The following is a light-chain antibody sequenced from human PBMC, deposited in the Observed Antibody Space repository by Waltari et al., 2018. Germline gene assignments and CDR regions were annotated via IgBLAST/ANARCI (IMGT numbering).Light chain of an antibody. J-gene: IGKJ1*01. CDR1: RTVYSDY. CDR2: GVS. CDR3: QHYGGFPWS. Sequence: DTLLTQSPGTLSLSPGERATLSCRASRTVYSDYLAWYQQKSGQAPSLLIYGVSNRATGVADRVSGSGSWTDFYLTITRLEPEDAAVYFCQHYGGFPWSFGQGTKVEIK. V-gene: IGKV3-20*01.